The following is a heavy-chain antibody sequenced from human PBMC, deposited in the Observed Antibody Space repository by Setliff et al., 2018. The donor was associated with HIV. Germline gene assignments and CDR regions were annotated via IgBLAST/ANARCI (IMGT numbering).Heavy chain of an antibody. D-gene: IGHD5-12*01. CDR3: ARGGYDFRGLDY. J-gene: IGHJ4*02. CDR1: GYTFTDYY. CDR2: INPNSGYS. Sequence: ASVKVSCKASGYTFTDYYIHWVRQAPGQGLEWMGWINPNSGYSTSAQKFQGRVLMSRDTSINTAYMELTRLRSDDTAVFYCARGGYDFRGLDYWGQGTLVTVSS. V-gene: IGHV1-2*02.